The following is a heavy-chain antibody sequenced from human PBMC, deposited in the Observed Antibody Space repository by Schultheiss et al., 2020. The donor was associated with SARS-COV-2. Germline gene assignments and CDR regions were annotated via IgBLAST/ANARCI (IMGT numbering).Heavy chain of an antibody. J-gene: IGHJ4*02. Sequence: GGSLRLSCAASGFTFSNAWMSWVRQAPGKGLEWVGRIKSKTDGGTTDYAAPVKGRFTISRDDSKNTLYLQMNSLKTEDTAVYYCTTHHQRRELLVDYWGQGTLVTVSS. CDR3: TTHHQRRELLVDY. V-gene: IGHV3-15*01. D-gene: IGHD1-26*01. CDR2: IKSKTDGGTT. CDR1: GFTFSNAW.